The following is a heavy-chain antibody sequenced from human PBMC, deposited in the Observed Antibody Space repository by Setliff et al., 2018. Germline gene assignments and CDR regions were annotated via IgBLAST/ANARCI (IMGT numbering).Heavy chain of an antibody. CDR1: GYRFTTYW. V-gene: IGHV5-51*01. CDR3: ARVVGADGIGIDY. J-gene: IGHJ4*02. CDR2: VFSGDSDT. Sequence: GESLKISCQGFGYRFTTYWIGWVRQMPGKGLGWMGIVFSGDSDTRDSPSFQGQVTFSADKSISTAYLQWSSLKASGTATYYCARVVGADGIGIDYWGQGTVVTVSS. D-gene: IGHD2-15*01.